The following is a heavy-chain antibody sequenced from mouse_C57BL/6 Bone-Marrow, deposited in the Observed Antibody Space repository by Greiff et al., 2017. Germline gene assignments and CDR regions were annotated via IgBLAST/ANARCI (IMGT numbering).Heavy chain of an antibody. Sequence: QVQLKESGAELARPGASVKLSYKASGYTFTSYGISWVKQRTGQGLEWIGEIYPRSGNTYYNEKFKGKATLTADKSSSTAYMELRSLTSEDSAVYFCARSGYYHWYFDVWGTGTTVTVSS. CDR1: GYTFTSYG. J-gene: IGHJ1*03. D-gene: IGHD2-3*01. V-gene: IGHV1-81*01. CDR2: IYPRSGNT. CDR3: ARSGYYHWYFDV.